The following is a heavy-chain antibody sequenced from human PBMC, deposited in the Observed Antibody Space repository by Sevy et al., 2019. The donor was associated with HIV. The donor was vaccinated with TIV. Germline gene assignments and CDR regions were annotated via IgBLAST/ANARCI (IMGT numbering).Heavy chain of an antibody. D-gene: IGHD3-22*01. V-gene: IGHV4-31*03. CDR3: ARERVKPSSYYYDSSGYYYDDY. J-gene: IGHJ4*02. Sequence: SETLCLTCTVSGGSISSGGYYWSWIRQHPGKGLEWIGYIYYSGSTYYNPSLKSRVTISVDTSKNQFSLKLSSVTAAYTAVYYCARERVKPSSYYYDSSGYYYDDYWGQGTLVTVSS. CDR2: IYYSGST. CDR1: GGSISSGGYY.